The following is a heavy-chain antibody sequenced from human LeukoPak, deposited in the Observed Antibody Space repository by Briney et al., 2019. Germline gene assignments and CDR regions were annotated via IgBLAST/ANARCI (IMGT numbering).Heavy chain of an antibody. CDR3: ERLIYSSGRFDP. J-gene: IGHJ5*02. Sequence: SQTLSLTCDISGDSVSSNSASWSWIRQSPSRGLEWLGRTYYRSSLHYEFATSVKVRLTINADTYKTQFSLHLRSVTPEDTAMYYCERLIYSSGRFDPWGQGTLVTVSS. CDR1: GDSVSSNSAS. D-gene: IGHD3-22*01. CDR2: TYYRSSLHY. V-gene: IGHV6-1*01.